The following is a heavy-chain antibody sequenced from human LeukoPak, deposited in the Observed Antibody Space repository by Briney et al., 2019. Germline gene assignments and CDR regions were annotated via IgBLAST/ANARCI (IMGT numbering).Heavy chain of an antibody. D-gene: IGHD3-22*01. J-gene: IGHJ4*02. CDR1: GFTVSSNY. CDR3: ARGEGYDSSGYY. CDR2: IYSGGST. Sequence: GGSLRLSCAASGFTVSSNYMSWVRQAPGKGLEWVSVIYSGGSTYYADSVKGRFTISRDNSKNTLYLQMNSLSAEDTAVYYCARGEGYDSSGYYWGQGTLVTVSS. V-gene: IGHV3-66*01.